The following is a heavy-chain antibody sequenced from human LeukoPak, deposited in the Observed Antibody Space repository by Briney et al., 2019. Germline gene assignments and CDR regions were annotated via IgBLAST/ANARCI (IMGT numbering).Heavy chain of an antibody. Sequence: GGSLRLSCAASGFTFSSYAMSWVRQAPGKGLEWVSAISGSGGSTYYADSVKGRFTISRDNSKKTLYLQMNSLRAEDTAVYYCAKESSYYDFWSGYPLDYWGQGTLVTVSS. D-gene: IGHD3-3*01. V-gene: IGHV3-23*01. CDR1: GFTFSSYA. CDR3: AKESSYYDFWSGYPLDY. CDR2: ISGSGGST. J-gene: IGHJ4*02.